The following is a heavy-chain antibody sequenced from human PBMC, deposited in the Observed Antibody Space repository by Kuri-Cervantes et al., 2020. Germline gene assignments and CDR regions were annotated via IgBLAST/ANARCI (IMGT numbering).Heavy chain of an antibody. D-gene: IGHD2-8*02. J-gene: IGHJ4*02. Sequence: LSLTCAASGFTFSSYGMHWVRQAPGKGPEWVANINQGGSVKKYLDSVKGRFTISRDNAKNSLYLQLNSLGAEDTAVYYCARKAEGGVDQFDYWGQGTLVTVSS. CDR3: ARKAEGGVDQFDY. CDR1: GFTFSSYG. V-gene: IGHV3-7*01. CDR2: INQGGSVK.